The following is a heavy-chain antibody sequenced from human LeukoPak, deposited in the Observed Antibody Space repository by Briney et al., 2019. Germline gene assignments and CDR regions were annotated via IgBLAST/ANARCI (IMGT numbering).Heavy chain of an antibody. D-gene: IGHD3-22*01. CDR1: GYTFTGYY. Sequence: ASVKVSFKASGYTFTGYYMHWVRQAPGQGLEWMGWINPNSGGTNYAQKFQGRVTMTRDTSISTAYMELSRLRSDDTAVYYCARALHYYYDSSGDFDYWGQGTLVTVSS. CDR3: ARALHYYYDSSGDFDY. J-gene: IGHJ4*02. CDR2: INPNSGGT. V-gene: IGHV1-2*02.